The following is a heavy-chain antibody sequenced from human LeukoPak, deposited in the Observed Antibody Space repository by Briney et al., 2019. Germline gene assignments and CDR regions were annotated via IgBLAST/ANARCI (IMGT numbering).Heavy chain of an antibody. CDR3: AHGFNYYDSHPIVPFDF. CDR1: GFSLSTSGVG. J-gene: IGHJ4*02. CDR2: IYWDDDK. D-gene: IGHD3-22*01. Sequence: SGPTLVNPTQTLTLTCTFSGFSLSTSGVGVGWIRQPPGKALEWLAFIYWDDDKRYSPSLKSRLTITTDTSKNQVVLTMTNMDPVDTATYYCAHGFNYYDSHPIVPFDFWGQGTLVTVSS. V-gene: IGHV2-5*02.